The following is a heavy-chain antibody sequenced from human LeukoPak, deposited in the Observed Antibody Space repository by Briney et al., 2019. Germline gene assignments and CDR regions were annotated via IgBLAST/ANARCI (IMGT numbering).Heavy chain of an antibody. Sequence: GGSLRLPCAASGFTFSSYSMNWVRQAPGKGLEWVSSISSSSYIYYADSVKGRFTISRDNAKNSLYLQMNSLRAEDTAVYYCARDAPRRAFDIWGQGTMVTVSS. CDR2: ISSSSYI. V-gene: IGHV3-21*01. CDR1: GFTFSSYS. CDR3: ARDAPRRAFDI. J-gene: IGHJ3*02.